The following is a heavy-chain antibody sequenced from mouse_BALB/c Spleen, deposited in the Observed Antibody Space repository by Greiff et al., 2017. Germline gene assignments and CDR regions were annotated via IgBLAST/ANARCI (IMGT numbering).Heavy chain of an antibody. CDR2: IDPENGDT. CDR3: NACYGSSYEYAMDY. J-gene: IGHJ4*01. CDR1: GFNIKDYY. Sequence: EVQLQQSGAELVRSGASVKLSCTASGFNIKDYYMHWVKQRPEQGLEWIGWIDPENGDTEYAPKFQGKATMTADTSSNTAYLQLSSLTSEDTAVYYCNACYGSSYEYAMDYWGQGTSVTVSS. V-gene: IGHV14-4*02. D-gene: IGHD1-1*01.